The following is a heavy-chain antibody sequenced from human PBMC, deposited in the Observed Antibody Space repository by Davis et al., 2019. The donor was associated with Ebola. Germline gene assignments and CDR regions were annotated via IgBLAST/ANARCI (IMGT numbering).Heavy chain of an antibody. Sequence: SETLSLTCTVSGGSISSSSYYWSWIRQPPGKGLEWIGEINHSGSTNYNPSLKSRVTISVDTSKNQFSLKLSSVTAADTAVYYCARDVLIGSSSLSYYYYYGMDVWGQGTTVTVSS. V-gene: IGHV4-39*07. D-gene: IGHD6-6*01. CDR1: GGSISSSSYY. CDR2: INHSGST. J-gene: IGHJ6*02. CDR3: ARDVLIGSSSLSYYYYYGMDV.